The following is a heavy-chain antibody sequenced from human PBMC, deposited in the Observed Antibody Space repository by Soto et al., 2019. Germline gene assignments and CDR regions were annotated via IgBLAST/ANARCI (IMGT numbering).Heavy chain of an antibody. Sequence: QVQRVQSGAEVKKPGASVRVSCKASGDGLSNYGFSWVRQAPGQGLEWMGWISAYDGQTNYTKKFQGRVTMTTDTSSSTAYMELRSLRSDDTAVYYWARVWYYDSSGYYAFDYWGLGTLVTVSS. J-gene: IGHJ4*02. D-gene: IGHD3-22*01. CDR3: ARVWYYDSSGYYAFDY. V-gene: IGHV1-18*01. CDR1: GDGLSNYG. CDR2: ISAYDGQT.